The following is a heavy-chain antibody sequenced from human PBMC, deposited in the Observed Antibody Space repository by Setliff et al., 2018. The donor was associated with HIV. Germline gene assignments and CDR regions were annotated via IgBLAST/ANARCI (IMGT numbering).Heavy chain of an antibody. D-gene: IGHD2-15*01. Sequence: SVKVSCKASGGTFSSYAISWVRQAPGQGLEWMGGIIPIFRTAHYAQEFQGRVTITADEPTSTAYMELSSLRSEDTAVYYCARVWSPGGYNYYYGMDVWGQGTKVTVSS. V-gene: IGHV1-69*13. J-gene: IGHJ6*02. CDR3: ARVWSPGGYNYYYGMDV. CDR2: IIPIFRTA. CDR1: GGTFSSYA.